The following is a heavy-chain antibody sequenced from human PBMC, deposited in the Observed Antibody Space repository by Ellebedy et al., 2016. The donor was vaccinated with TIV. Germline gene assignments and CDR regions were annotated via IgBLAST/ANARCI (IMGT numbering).Heavy chain of an antibody. Sequence: GESLKISCAVSGFILSDHDMDWVRQAPGKGLEWVGRTRNKPNNYTTEYAASVKGRFTISRDDSKNSLYLQMNSLRAEDTAVYYCAKDLGFYGSGSHYWGQGTLVTVSS. V-gene: IGHV3-72*01. CDR3: AKDLGFYGSGSHY. CDR2: TRNKPNNYTT. CDR1: GFILSDHD. D-gene: IGHD3-10*01. J-gene: IGHJ4*02.